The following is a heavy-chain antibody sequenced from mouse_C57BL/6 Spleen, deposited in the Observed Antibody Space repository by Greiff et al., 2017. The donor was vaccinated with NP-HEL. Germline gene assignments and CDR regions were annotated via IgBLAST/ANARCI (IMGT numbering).Heavy chain of an antibody. Sequence: VQLQQSGAELVRPGASVKLSCKASGYTFTDYYINWVKQRPGQGLEWIARIYPGSGNTYYNEKFKGKATLTAEKSSSTAYMQLSSLTSEDSAVYFCARGVTDYFDYWGQGTTLTVSS. J-gene: IGHJ2*01. CDR3: ARGVTDYFDY. CDR1: GYTFTDYY. CDR2: IYPGSGNT. V-gene: IGHV1-76*01. D-gene: IGHD2-2*01.